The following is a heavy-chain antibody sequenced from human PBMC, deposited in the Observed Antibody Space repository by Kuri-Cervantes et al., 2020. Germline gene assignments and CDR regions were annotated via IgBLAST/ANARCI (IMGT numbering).Heavy chain of an antibody. CDR3: ARSIAVADNY. CDR2: ISYDGSNK. D-gene: IGHD6-19*01. Sequence: GRSLRLSCAASGFTFSSYAMHWVRQAPGKGLEWVAVISYDGSNKYYADSVKGRFTISRDNSKNTLYLQMNSLRAEDTAVYYCARSIAVADNYWGQGTLVTVSS. CDR1: GFTFSSYA. V-gene: IGHV3-30-3*01. J-gene: IGHJ4*02.